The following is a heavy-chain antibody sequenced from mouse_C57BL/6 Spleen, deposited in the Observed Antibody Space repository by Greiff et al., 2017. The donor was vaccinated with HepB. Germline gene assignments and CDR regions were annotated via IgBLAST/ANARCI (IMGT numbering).Heavy chain of an antibody. J-gene: IGHJ2*01. CDR1: GYTFTSYW. CDR3: ARGRITTVVVGDY. V-gene: IGHV1-50*01. D-gene: IGHD1-1*01. CDR2: IDPSDSYT. Sequence: VQLQQPGAELVKPGASVKLSCKASGYTFTSYWMQWVKQRPGQGLEWIGEIDPSDSYTNYNQKFKGKATLTVDTSSSTAYMQLSSLTSEDSAVYYCARGRITTVVVGDYWGQGTTLTVSS.